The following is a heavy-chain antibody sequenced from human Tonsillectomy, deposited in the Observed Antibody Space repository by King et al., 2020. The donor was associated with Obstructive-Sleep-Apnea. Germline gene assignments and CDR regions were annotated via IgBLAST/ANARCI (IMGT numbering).Heavy chain of an antibody. CDR2: IYPGDSDT. J-gene: IGHJ2*01. V-gene: IGHV5-51*01. D-gene: IGHD2-8*01. CDR1: GYSFTTYW. Sequence: QLVQSGAEVKKPGESLKISCKVSGYSFTTYWIGWVRQMPGKGLEWMGIIYPGDSDTRYSPSFQVQVTISAAKSISTAYLQWSSLKASDNAIYYCARRKWAWFFDIWGRGTLVTVSS. CDR3: ARRKWAWFFDI.